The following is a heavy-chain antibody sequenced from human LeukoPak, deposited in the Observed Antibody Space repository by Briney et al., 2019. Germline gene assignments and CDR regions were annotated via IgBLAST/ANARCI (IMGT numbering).Heavy chain of an antibody. D-gene: IGHD2-2*01. CDR2: ISYDGSNK. Sequence: GRSLRLSCAASGFIFSNYAMHWVRQAPGKGLEWVAVISYDGSNKYYADSVKGRFTISRDNSKNTLYLQMNSLRAEDTAVYYCGILQIVPVAMPFDYWGQGTLVTVSS. CDR1: GFIFSNYA. J-gene: IGHJ4*02. CDR3: GILQIVPVAMPFDY. V-gene: IGHV3-30*04.